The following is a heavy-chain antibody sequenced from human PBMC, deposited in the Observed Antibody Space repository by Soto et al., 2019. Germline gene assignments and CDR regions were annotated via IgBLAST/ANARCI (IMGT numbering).Heavy chain of an antibody. CDR3: AKDFDTISGVWYFDY. Sequence: GGSLRLSCAASGFTFSSYAMHWVRQAPGKGLEWVTVISYDGSNKYYADSVKGRFTISRDNSKNTLFLQMNSLRAEDTAVYYCAKDFDTISGVWYFDYWGQGTLVTVS. V-gene: IGHV3-30*18. D-gene: IGHD3-3*01. CDR1: GFTFSSYA. CDR2: ISYDGSNK. J-gene: IGHJ4*02.